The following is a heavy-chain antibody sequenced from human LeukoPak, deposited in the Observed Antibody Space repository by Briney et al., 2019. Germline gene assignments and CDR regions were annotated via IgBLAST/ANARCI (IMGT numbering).Heavy chain of an antibody. D-gene: IGHD5-12*01. CDR3: AKDRVAHFFYWYFDL. CDR1: GFTFSSYA. J-gene: IGHJ2*01. V-gene: IGHV3-23*01. Sequence: GGSLRLSCAASGFTFSSYAMSWVRQAPREGLEWVSGISGSGGSTLYADSVKGRFTISRDNSKKTVYLQMNSLRAEDTAVYYCAKDRVAHFFYWYFDLWGRGTLVTVSS. CDR2: ISGSGGST.